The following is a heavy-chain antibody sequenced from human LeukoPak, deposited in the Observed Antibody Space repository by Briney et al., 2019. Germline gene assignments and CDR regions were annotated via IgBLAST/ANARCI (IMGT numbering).Heavy chain of an antibody. CDR1: GFIFSNYE. Sequence: GGSLRLSCAASGFIFSNYEMNWVRQAPGKGLEWVAFISSSGSTAYYADSVKGRFVISKDNAKNSLDLEMHSLRAEDTAIYYCARVGYNWNQWFDIWGQGTMVTVSS. CDR2: ISSSGSTA. J-gene: IGHJ3*02. D-gene: IGHD1-20*01. CDR3: ARVGYNWNQWFDI. V-gene: IGHV3-48*03.